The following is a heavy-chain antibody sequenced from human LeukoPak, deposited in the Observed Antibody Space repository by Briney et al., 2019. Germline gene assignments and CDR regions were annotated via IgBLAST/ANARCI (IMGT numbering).Heavy chain of an antibody. V-gene: IGHV3-20*04. CDR3: ARDEDDAFDI. J-gene: IGHJ3*02. CDR1: GFTFDDYG. CDR2: INWNGGST. Sequence: GGSLRLSCAASGFTFDDYGMSWVRQAPGKGLEWVSGINWNGGSTGYADSVKGRFTISRDNSKNTLYLQMNSLRAEDTAVYYCARDEDDAFDIWGQGTMVTVSS.